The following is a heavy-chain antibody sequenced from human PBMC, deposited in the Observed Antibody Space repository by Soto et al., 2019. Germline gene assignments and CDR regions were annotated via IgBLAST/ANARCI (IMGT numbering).Heavy chain of an antibody. Sequence: GGSLRLSCAASGFTFSSYNMNWVRQAPGKGLEWVSSISSSSSYISYADSVKGRFTISRDNAKNSLYLQMNSLRAEDMAVYYWEREGIEARADAFDILGQGTMVT. D-gene: IGHD6-6*01. CDR1: GFTFSSYN. J-gene: IGHJ3*02. CDR2: ISSSSSYI. CDR3: EREGIEARADAFDI. V-gene: IGHV3-21*01.